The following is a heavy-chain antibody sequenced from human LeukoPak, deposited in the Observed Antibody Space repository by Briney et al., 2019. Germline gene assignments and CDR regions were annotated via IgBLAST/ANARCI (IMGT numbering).Heavy chain of an antibody. Sequence: PGGSLRLSCAASGFTVSSNYMSWVRQAPGKGLEWVSVIYSGGSTYYADSVKGRFTISRDNSKNTLYLQMNSLRAEDTAVYYCASGECSSLLDYWGQGTLVTVSS. J-gene: IGHJ4*02. CDR1: GFTVSSNY. D-gene: IGHD6-6*01. V-gene: IGHV3-53*01. CDR2: IYSGGST. CDR3: ASGECSSLLDY.